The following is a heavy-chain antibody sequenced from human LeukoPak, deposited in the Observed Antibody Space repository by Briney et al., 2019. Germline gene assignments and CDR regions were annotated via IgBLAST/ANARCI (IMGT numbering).Heavy chain of an antibody. CDR2: FYYSGST. CDR1: GGSISSSSYY. Sequence: SETLSLTCTVSGGSISSSSYYWGWIRQPPGKGLEWIGSFYYSGSTYYNPFLKSRVTISVDTSKNQFSLKLSSVTAADTAVYYCARQSYYDSSGYYPLFYWGQGTLVTVSS. V-gene: IGHV4-39*01. D-gene: IGHD3-22*01. J-gene: IGHJ4*02. CDR3: ARQSYYDSSGYYPLFY.